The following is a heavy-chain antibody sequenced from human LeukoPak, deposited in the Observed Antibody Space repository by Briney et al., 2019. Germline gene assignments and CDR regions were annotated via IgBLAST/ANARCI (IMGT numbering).Heavy chain of an antibody. V-gene: IGHV4-34*01. CDR2: INHSGST. CDR3: ARVGSGSYYFVID. J-gene: IGHJ4*02. Sequence: SETLSLTCAVYGGSFSGYYWSWIRQSPGKGLEWIGEINHSGSTNYNPSLKSRVTISVGMSKNQFSLKLSSVTAADTAVYYCARVGSGSYYFVIDWGQGTLVTVSS. CDR1: GGSFSGYY. D-gene: IGHD1-26*01.